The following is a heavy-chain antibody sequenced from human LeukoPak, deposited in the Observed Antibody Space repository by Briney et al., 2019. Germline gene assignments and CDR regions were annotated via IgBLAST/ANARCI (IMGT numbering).Heavy chain of an antibody. V-gene: IGHV4-59*01. CDR2: IHYSGSA. D-gene: IGHD3-22*01. CDR1: GGSISSYY. CDR3: ARVRDRSSYFYDLDY. Sequence: SETLSLTCTVSGGSISSYYWSWIRQPPGKGLEWIGCIHYSGSANYNPSLKSRVTISVDTSKNQFSLKLSSVTAADTAVYYCARVRDRSSYFYDLDYWGQGTLVTVSS. J-gene: IGHJ4*02.